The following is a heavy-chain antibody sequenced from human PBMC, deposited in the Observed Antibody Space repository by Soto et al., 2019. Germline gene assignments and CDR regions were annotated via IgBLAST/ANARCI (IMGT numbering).Heavy chain of an antibody. V-gene: IGHV4-61*01. CDR1: GGSVRSGSSY. Sequence: PSETLSLTCTVFGGSVRSGSSYWSWIRPPPGKGLEWIGFLYYSGSTNYNPSLNSRVTLSTDTSKNQFSLKLSSVTAADTAVYYCARDRDHYFDYWGQGTLVTVSS. D-gene: IGHD3-10*01. CDR2: LYYSGST. CDR3: ARDRDHYFDY. J-gene: IGHJ4*02.